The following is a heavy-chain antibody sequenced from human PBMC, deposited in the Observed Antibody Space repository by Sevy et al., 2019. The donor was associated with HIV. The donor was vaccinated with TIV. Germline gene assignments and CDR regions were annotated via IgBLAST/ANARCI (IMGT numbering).Heavy chain of an antibody. V-gene: IGHV1-2*02. CDR1: GYTFTGYY. CDR3: AREGEGVRYFDWLSSGNWFDP. Sequence: ASVKVSCKASGYTFTGYYMHWVRQAPGQGLEWMGWINPNSGGTNYAQKFQGRVTMTRDTFISTAYMELSRLRSDVTAVYYCAREGEGVRYFDWLSSGNWFDPWGQGTLVTVSS. J-gene: IGHJ5*02. D-gene: IGHD3-9*01. CDR2: INPNSGGT.